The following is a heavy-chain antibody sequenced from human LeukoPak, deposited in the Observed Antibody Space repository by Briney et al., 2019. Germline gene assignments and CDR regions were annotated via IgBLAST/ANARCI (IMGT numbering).Heavy chain of an antibody. CDR3: ARRAALNNDVFDI. Sequence: PGGSLRLSCAASGFTFSSYAMSWVRQAPGKGLEWVLAISGSGGSTYYADSVKGRFTISRDNSKNTLYLQMNSLKASDTAMYYCARRAALNNDVFDIWGQGTMVTVSS. CDR1: GFTFSSYA. V-gene: IGHV3-23*01. D-gene: IGHD2-15*01. CDR2: ISGSGGST. J-gene: IGHJ3*02.